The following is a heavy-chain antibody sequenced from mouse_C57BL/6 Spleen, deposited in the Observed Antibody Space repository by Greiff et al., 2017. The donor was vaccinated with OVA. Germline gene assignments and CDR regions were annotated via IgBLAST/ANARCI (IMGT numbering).Heavy chain of an antibody. CDR2: IYPGDGDT. D-gene: IGHD2-4*01. V-gene: IGHV1-82*01. Sequence: VQLQQSGPELVKPGASVKISCKASGYAFSSSWMNWVKQRPGQGLEWIGRIYPGDGDTNYNGKFKGKATLTADKSSSTAYMQLSSLTSEDSAVYFCAGEGGYYDYDGWFAYWGQGTLVTVSA. CDR3: AGEGGYYDYDGWFAY. J-gene: IGHJ3*01. CDR1: GYAFSSSW.